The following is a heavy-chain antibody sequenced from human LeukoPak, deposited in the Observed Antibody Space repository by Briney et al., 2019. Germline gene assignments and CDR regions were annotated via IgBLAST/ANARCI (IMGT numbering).Heavy chain of an antibody. D-gene: IGHD6-6*01. CDR3: ARDWGAARDY. Sequence: ASVKVSCKGSGYTFTAYNMHWVRQAPGQGLEWMGWINPNTGDTNYAQKFQGRVTMTRDTSISTAYMELSRLRSDDTAVYYCARDWGAARDYWGQGTLVTVSS. J-gene: IGHJ4*02. CDR1: GYTFTAYN. CDR2: INPNTGDT. V-gene: IGHV1-2*02.